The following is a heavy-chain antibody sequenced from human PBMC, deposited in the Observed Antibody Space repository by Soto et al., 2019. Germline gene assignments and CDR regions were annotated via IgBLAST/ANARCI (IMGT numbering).Heavy chain of an antibody. D-gene: IGHD6-13*01. CDR2: LWYDGSDK. Sequence: EGSRRRSCAPSAFTFSIYRMHWVRQAPGKGQEWVAVLWYDGSDKYYADSVKGRFTISRDNSKNTLYLQMNSLRAEATAVYYCARGGAAAGISWFEPWGQGTLVIV. CDR1: AFTFSIYR. V-gene: IGHV3-33*01. J-gene: IGHJ5*02. CDR3: ARGGAAAGISWFEP.